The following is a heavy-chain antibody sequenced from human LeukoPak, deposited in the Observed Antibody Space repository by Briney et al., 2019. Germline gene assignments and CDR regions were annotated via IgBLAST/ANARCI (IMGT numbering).Heavy chain of an antibody. D-gene: IGHD3-10*01. CDR3: AREVIMVWDALDI. J-gene: IGHJ3*02. V-gene: IGHV3-74*01. CDR2: INTDGSST. CDR1: GFTFSSYW. Sequence: GGSLRLSCAASGFTFSSYWMHWVRQAPGKGLVWVSRINTDGSSTTYADSVKGRFTISRDNAKNTLYLQMNGLRAEDTAVYYCAREVIMVWDALDIWGQGTMVTVSS.